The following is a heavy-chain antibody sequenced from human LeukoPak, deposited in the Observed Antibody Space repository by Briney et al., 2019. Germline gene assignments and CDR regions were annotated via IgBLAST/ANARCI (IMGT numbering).Heavy chain of an antibody. J-gene: IGHJ3*01. CDR2: ISSGGNT. V-gene: IGHV3-23*01. CDR3: TKDRRQWVEKSFDV. CDR1: GFTFSTYA. D-gene: IGHD6-19*01. Sequence: PGGSLTLSCAASGFTFSTYAMSWVRHTPGKGLEWVSGISSGGNTQYTDSVKGRFTVSRDKSKNTLLLQMDSLRAEDTAIYYCTKDRRQWVEKSFDVWGQGTVVTVSS.